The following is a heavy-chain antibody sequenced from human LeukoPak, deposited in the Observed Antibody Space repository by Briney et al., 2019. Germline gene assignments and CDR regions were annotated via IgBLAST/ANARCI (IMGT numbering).Heavy chain of an antibody. CDR2: INHSGST. CDR1: GGSFSGYY. CDR3: AGYYGPDAFDI. V-gene: IGHV4-34*01. J-gene: IGHJ3*02. Sequence: SETLSLTCAVYGGSFSGYYWSWIRQPPGKGLEWMGEINHSGSTNYNPSLKSRVTISVDTSKNQFSLKLSSVTAADTAVYYCAGYYGPDAFDIWGQGTMVTVSS. D-gene: IGHD2/OR15-2a*01.